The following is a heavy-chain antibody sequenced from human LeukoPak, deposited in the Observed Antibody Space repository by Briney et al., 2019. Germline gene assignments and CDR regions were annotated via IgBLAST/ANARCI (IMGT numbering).Heavy chain of an antibody. CDR2: ISSSSSYI. J-gene: IGHJ3*02. D-gene: IGHD6-13*01. CDR3: ASLLQQLVPDAFDI. CDR1: GFTFSSYS. V-gene: IGHV3-21*01. Sequence: GGSLRLSCAASGFTFSSYSMNWVSQAPGKGLEWVSSISSSSSYIYYADSVKGRFTISRDNAKNSLYLQMNSLRAEDTAVYHCASLLQQLVPDAFDIWGQGTMVTVSS.